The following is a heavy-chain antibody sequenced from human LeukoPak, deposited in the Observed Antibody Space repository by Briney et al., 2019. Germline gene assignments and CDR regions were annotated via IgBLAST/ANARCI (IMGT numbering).Heavy chain of an antibody. V-gene: IGHV1-24*01. CDR2: FDPEDGET. D-gene: IGHD1-7*01. CDR1: GYTLTELS. J-gene: IGHJ6*02. Sequence: ASVKVSCKVSGYTLTELSMHWVRQAPGKGLEWMGGFDPEDGETIYAQKFQGRVTMTEDTSTDTAYMELSSLRSEDAAVYYCATELGITGTTGYYYYGMDVWGQGTRSPPP. CDR3: ATELGITGTTGYYYYGMDV.